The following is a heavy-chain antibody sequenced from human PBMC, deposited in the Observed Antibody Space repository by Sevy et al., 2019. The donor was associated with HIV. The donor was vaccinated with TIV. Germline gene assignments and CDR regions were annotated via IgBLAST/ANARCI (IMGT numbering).Heavy chain of an antibody. V-gene: IGHV4-59*01. Sequence: SETLSLTCSVSGGSISSYFWSWIRQPPGKGLEWIGNIYYTGNTDYNPSLKSRVTMSLDTSKNHFSLRLSSVTAADTAVHYCARDLAARPRVFDYWGQGSPVTVSS. CDR3: ARDLAARPRVFDY. J-gene: IGHJ4*02. CDR1: GGSISSYF. D-gene: IGHD6-6*01. CDR2: IYYTGNT.